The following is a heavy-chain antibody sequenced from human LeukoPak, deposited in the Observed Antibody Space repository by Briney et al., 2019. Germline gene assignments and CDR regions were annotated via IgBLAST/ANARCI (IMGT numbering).Heavy chain of an antibody. CDR2: ISSSSSYI. V-gene: IGHV3-21*01. J-gene: IGHJ3*02. CDR3: ARGRLTDTFDI. Sequence: GGSLRLSCAASGFTFSSYSMNWVRQAPGKGLEWVSSISSSSSYIYYADSVKGRFTISRDNAKNSLYLQMNSLRAEDTAVHYCARGRLTDTFDIWGQGTMVTVSS. CDR1: GFTFSSYS.